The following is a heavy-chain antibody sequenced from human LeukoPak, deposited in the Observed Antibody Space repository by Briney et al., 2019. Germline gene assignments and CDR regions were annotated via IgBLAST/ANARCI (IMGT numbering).Heavy chain of an antibody. CDR2: INHSGST. D-gene: IGHD3-3*01. Sequence: PSETLSLTCTVFGGSISSYYWSWIRQPPGKGLECIGYINHSGSTNYTPSLKSRVTISVDTSKNQFSLKLSSVTAADTAVYYCARQTTYEFWSGYYRQGYYFDYWGQGTLVTVSS. CDR3: ARQTTYEFWSGYYRQGYYFDY. CDR1: GGSISSYY. V-gene: IGHV4-59*08. J-gene: IGHJ4*02.